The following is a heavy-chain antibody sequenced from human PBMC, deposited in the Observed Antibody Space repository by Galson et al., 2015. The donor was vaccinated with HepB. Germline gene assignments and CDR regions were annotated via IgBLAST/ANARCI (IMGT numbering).Heavy chain of an antibody. CDR3: AREVVVVPAAIHRNYYYYGMDV. D-gene: IGHD2-2*01. J-gene: IGHJ6*02. V-gene: IGHV1-18*01. CDR2: ISAYNGNT. Sequence: SVKVSCKASGYTFTSYGISWVRQAPGQGLEWMGWISAYNGNTNYAQKLQGRVTMTTDTSTSTAYMELRSLRSDDTAVYYCAREVVVVPAAIHRNYYYYGMDVWGQGTTVTVSS. CDR1: GYTFTSYG.